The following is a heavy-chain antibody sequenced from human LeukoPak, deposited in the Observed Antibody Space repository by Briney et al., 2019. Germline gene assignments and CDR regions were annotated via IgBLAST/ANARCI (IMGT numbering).Heavy chain of an antibody. CDR3: AKDANDYLDWFDP. CDR1: GLTFSSYA. Sequence: PGGSVRLSCAASGLTFSSYATSWLRQAPGKGLEWVSAISGSGCSTYYADSVKGRFTICRDNSKNTLYLQMNNRRGHDTAVYYYAKDANDYLDWFDPWVQGTMVTVSS. D-gene: IGHD4/OR15-4a*01. J-gene: IGHJ5*02. V-gene: IGHV3-23*01. CDR2: ISGSGCST.